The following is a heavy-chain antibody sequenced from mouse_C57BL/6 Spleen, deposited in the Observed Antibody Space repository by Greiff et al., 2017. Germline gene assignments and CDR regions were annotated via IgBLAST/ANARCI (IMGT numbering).Heavy chain of an antibody. CDR3: ARDRDDGYPFAY. Sequence: VQLVESGGGLVKPGGSLKLSCAASGFTFSSSAMSWVRQTPEKRLEWVATISDGGSYTYYPDNVKGRFTISRDNAKNNLYLQMSHLKSEDTAMYYCARDRDDGYPFAYWGQETLVTVSA. CDR1: GFTFSSSA. V-gene: IGHV5-4*01. CDR2: ISDGGSYT. J-gene: IGHJ3*01. D-gene: IGHD2-3*01.